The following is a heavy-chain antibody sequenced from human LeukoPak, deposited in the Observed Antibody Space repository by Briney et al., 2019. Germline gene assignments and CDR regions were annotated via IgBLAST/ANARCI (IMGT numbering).Heavy chain of an antibody. J-gene: IGHJ4*02. CDR2: ISTSGDNT. Sequence: PGGSLRLSCAASGFTFSTYAMSWVRQAPGKGLEGVSDISTSGDNTYYADSVKGRFTISRDNSKNTLYLQINSLRVEDTAIYYCAKERSAVTTGLFDSWGQGTLVTVSS. D-gene: IGHD4-17*01. CDR1: GFTFSTYA. V-gene: IGHV3-23*01. CDR3: AKERSAVTTGLFDS.